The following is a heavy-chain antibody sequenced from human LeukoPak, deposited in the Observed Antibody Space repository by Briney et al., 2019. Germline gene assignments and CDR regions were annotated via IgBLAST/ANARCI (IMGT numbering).Heavy chain of an antibody. J-gene: IGHJ4*02. D-gene: IGHD6-19*01. CDR1: GGSISSYY. CDR2: IYNNENT. V-gene: IGHV4-59*12. CDR3: ARDLGRYSSGWFVFDY. Sequence: SETLSLTCTVSGGSISSYYWSWIRQPPGKGLEWIGFIYNNENTNYNPSLKSRVTLSVDTSKNQFSLKVNSVTAADTAVYYCARDLGRYSSGWFVFDYWGQGTLVTVSS.